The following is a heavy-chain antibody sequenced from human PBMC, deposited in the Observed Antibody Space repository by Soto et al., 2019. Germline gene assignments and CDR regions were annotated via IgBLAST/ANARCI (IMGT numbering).Heavy chain of an antibody. CDR1: GGSISSGDYY. V-gene: IGHV4-30-4*01. CDR2: IYYSGST. D-gene: IGHD6-13*01. J-gene: IGHJ5*02. CDR3: AREEYSSSFPAAWNAKNWFVP. Sequence: PSETLSLTCTVSGGSISSGDYYWSWIRQPPGKGLEWIGYIYYSGSTYYNPSLKSRVTISVDTSKNQFSLKLSSVTAADTAVYYCAREEYSSSFPAAWNAKNWFVPWGQGTLVTVSS.